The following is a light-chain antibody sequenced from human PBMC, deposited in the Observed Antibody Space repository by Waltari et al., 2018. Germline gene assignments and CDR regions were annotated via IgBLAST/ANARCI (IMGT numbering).Light chain of an antibody. CDR2: AAS. CDR3: QQSYSMSYT. V-gene: IGKV1-39*01. Sequence: DIQMTQSPSSLSASVGDRVTITCRASQTINSYLNWYQQQPGKAPNLLIYAASILQSGVPSRFSGSGSGTDFTLTISSLQPEDFATYYCQQSYSMSYTFGQGTKLEIK. CDR1: QTINSY. J-gene: IGKJ2*01.